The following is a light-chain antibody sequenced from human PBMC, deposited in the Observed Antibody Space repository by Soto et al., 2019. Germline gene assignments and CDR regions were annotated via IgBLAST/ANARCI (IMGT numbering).Light chain of an antibody. Sequence: DRVTITCRASQRISSWLAWYQQKLGKAPKLLIYKASSLESGVPSRFSGSGSGTEFTLTISSLQPDDFATYYCQQYNSYRWTFGQGTKVDIK. CDR1: QRISSW. J-gene: IGKJ1*01. CDR3: QQYNSYRWT. V-gene: IGKV1-5*03. CDR2: KAS.